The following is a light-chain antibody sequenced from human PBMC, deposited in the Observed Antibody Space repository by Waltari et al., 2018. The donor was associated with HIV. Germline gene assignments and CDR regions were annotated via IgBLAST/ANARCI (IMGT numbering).Light chain of an antibody. V-gene: IGKV1-39*01. J-gene: IGKJ1*01. CDR2: AAS. CDR3: QQSYTTPRT. CDR1: QNINTS. Sequence: IQMTQSPSSLSASVGDRVTLSCRASQNINTSLSWYQQKLGRAPQVLIFAASHLQTGVPSRFSGSGSGTLFTLTISDLQREDFATYYCQQSYTTPRTFGQGTKVQIK.